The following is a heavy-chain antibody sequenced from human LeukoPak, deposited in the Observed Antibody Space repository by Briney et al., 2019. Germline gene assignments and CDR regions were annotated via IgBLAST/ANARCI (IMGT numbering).Heavy chain of an antibody. J-gene: IGHJ4*02. CDR1: GFTHRSYW. CDR2: INRDGSEE. V-gene: IGHV3-7*05. CDR3: VRDIWSCTSSSCFVD. D-gene: IGHD2-2*01. Sequence: TGGSLRLSCAVSGFTHRSYWMSWVRQAPGKGLEWVANINRDGSEENYVASVKGRFTISRDNAKNLLYLQMNNLRAEDTAVYYCVRDIWSCTSSSCFVDWGQGTLVTVSS.